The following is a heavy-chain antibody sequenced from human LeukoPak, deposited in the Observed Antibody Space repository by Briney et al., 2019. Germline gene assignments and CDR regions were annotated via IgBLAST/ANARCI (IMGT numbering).Heavy chain of an antibody. V-gene: IGHV4-59*01. J-gene: IGHJ4*02. D-gene: IGHD3-22*01. Sequence: SETLSLTCTVSGGSIGSYYWSWIRQPPGKGLEWIGYIYYSGSPNYNPSLKSRVTISVDTSKNQFSLKLSSVTAADTAVYYCARGYDSSGYYTGYFDYWGQGTLVTVSS. CDR1: GGSIGSYY. CDR2: IYYSGSP. CDR3: ARGYDSSGYYTGYFDY.